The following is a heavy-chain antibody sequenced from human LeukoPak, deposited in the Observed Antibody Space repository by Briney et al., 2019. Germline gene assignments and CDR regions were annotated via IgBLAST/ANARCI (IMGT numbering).Heavy chain of an antibody. V-gene: IGHV4-4*07. CDR2: IYTRGST. D-gene: IGHD5-18*01. CDR1: GGSISSYF. CDR3: AREPDTAVVAAPYYFDY. Sequence: SETLSLTCTVSGGSISSYFWSWIRQPAGKGLELIGRIYTRGSTKYNPSLKSRVTMSVDTSKNQFSLKLSSVTAADTAVYYCAREPDTAVVAAPYYFDYWGQGTLVTVSS. J-gene: IGHJ4*02.